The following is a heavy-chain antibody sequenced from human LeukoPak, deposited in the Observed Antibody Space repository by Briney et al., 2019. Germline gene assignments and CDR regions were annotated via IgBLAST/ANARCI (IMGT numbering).Heavy chain of an antibody. Sequence: SETLSLTCTVSGGSISSYYWSWIRQPPGKGLEWIGYIYYSGSTNYNPSLKSRVTISVDTSKNQFSLKLSSVTAADTAVYYCARAGGRYYYDSSGYFDYWGQGTPVTVSS. V-gene: IGHV4-59*01. CDR2: IYYSGST. D-gene: IGHD3-22*01. CDR1: GGSISSYY. CDR3: ARAGGRYYYDSSGYFDY. J-gene: IGHJ4*02.